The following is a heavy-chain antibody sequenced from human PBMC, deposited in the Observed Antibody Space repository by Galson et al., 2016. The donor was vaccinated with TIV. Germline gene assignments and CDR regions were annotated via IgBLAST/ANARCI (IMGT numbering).Heavy chain of an antibody. CDR3: AREGSGDYDWGRAAFDN. CDR2: IVPMFGTT. Sequence: SVKVSCKASGVTFSYFAFSWVRQAPGQGLEWMGGIVPMFGTTNYAQKFQGRVTISADESTTTAYLELSSLRSEDTAVYYCAREGSGDYDWGRAAFDNWGQGTLVTVSS. J-gene: IGHJ4*02. CDR1: GVTFSYFA. D-gene: IGHD4-17*01. V-gene: IGHV1-69*13.